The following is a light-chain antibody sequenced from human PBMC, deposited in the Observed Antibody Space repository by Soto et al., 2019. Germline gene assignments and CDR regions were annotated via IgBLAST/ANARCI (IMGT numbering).Light chain of an antibody. V-gene: IGKV1-5*01. CDR2: DAS. Sequence: DTQMTQSPSTLSATAGDRVTITCRASQSISSWLAWYQHKPGKAPKLLIYDASNLDSGVPSRFSGSGSGTEFSLTISNLQPDAFATYYCQQYENYWTFGQGTKVDIK. CDR3: QQYENYWT. CDR1: QSISSW. J-gene: IGKJ1*01.